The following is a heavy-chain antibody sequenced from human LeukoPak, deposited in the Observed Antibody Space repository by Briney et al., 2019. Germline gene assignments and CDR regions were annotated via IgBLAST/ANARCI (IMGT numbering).Heavy chain of an antibody. V-gene: IGHV4-4*02. CDR1: GGSVTSTNW. D-gene: IGHD1-14*01. J-gene: IGHJ4*02. CDR3: AREGGFYRPLDY. Sequence: SETLSLTCDVSGGSVTSTNWWTWVRQPPGKGLEWIGEFHLDGRTNYNPSLKSRLIISVDLPENHISLKLTTVTAADTAVYYCAREGGFYRPLDYSGQGTLVTVCS. CDR2: FHLDGRT.